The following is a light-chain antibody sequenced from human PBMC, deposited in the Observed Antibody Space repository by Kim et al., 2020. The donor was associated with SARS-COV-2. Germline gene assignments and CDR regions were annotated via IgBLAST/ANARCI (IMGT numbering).Light chain of an antibody. CDR2: EVS. Sequence: QSALTQPPSASGSPGQSVTISCTGTSSDVGGYNYVSWYQQHPDKAPKLMIYEVSKRPSGVPDRFSGSKSGNTASLTVSGLQAEDEADYYCSSHAGSHNLLFGGGTQLTVL. V-gene: IGLV2-8*01. CDR3: SSHAGSHNLL. J-gene: IGLJ2*01. CDR1: SSDVGGYNY.